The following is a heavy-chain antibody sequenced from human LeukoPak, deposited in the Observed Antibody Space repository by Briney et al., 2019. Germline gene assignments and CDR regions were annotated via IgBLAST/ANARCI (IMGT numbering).Heavy chain of an antibody. CDR2: ISAYNGNT. V-gene: IGHV1-18*01. CDR1: GYTFTSYG. CDR3: ARGGGLRDVGDYYGMDV. D-gene: IGHD5-12*01. Sequence: GESLKISCKGSGYTFTSYGISWVRQAPGQGLEWMGWISAYNGNTNYAQKLQGRVTMTTDTSTSTAYMELRSLRSDDTAVYYCARGGGLRDVGDYYGMDVWGQGTTVTVSS. J-gene: IGHJ6*02.